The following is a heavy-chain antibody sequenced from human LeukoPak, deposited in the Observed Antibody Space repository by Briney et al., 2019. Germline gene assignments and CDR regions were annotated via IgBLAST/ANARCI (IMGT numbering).Heavy chain of an antibody. J-gene: IGHJ4*02. D-gene: IGHD3-9*01. CDR3: AKDSDIVTGYDFEY. CDR1: GFTFSRYA. V-gene: IGHV3-30*02. CDR2: IRYDGSSK. Sequence: GGSLRLSCAVSGFTFSRYAMTWVRQAPGKGLEWVAFIRYDGSSKYYADSVKGRFTISRDNSKNTLYLQMNSLRAEDTALYYCAKDSDIVTGYDFEYWGQGTLVTVSS.